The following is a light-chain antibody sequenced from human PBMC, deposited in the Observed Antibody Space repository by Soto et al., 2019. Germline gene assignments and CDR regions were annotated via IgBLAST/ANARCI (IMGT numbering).Light chain of an antibody. Sequence: QSVLTQPPSASGTPGQRVTISCSGNSSNIGSNTVNWYQQPPGTAPKLMIYEVSKRPSGVPDRFSGSKSGNTASLTISGLQAADEADYYCSLYTSENAYVFGTGTKVTVL. CDR2: EVS. J-gene: IGLJ1*01. CDR3: SLYTSENAYV. CDR1: SSNIGSNT. V-gene: IGLV1-44*01.